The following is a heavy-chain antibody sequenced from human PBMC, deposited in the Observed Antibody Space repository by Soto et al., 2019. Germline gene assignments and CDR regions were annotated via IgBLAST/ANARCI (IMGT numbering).Heavy chain of an antibody. CDR2: ISGSDGST. D-gene: IGHD1-7*01. CDR3: ARRRTGTTYGGMDV. V-gene: IGHV3-23*01. J-gene: IGHJ6*02. Sequence: GGSLRLSCVAPWFSFSSHAMRWVPQAPGKGLEWVSAISGSDGSTHYADSVRGRFTISRDNYKNTLYLKMNRLTAEETAVYYCARRRTGTTYGGMDVWGQGTTVTVS. CDR1: WFSFSSHA.